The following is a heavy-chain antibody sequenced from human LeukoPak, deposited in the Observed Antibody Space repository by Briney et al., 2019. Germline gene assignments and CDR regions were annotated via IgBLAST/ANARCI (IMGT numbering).Heavy chain of an antibody. V-gene: IGHV4-39*01. CDR3: ARLELWQYYFDY. D-gene: IGHD5-18*01. J-gene: IGHJ4*02. Sequence: SETLSLTCTVSGGSISSSSYYWGWIRQPPGKGLEWIGSIYYSGSTNYNPSLKSRVTISVDTSKNQFSLKLSSVTAADTAVYYCARLELWQYYFDYWGQGTLVTVSS. CDR1: GGSISSSSYY. CDR2: IYYSGST.